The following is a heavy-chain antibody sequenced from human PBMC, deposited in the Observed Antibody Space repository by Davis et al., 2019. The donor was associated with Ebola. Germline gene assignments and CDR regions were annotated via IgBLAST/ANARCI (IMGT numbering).Heavy chain of an antibody. CDR3: ASQIAVAGNDAFDI. Sequence: PGGSLRLSCAASGFTFSSYGMHWVRQAPGKGLEWVAVISYDGSNKYYADSVKGRFTISRDNSKNTLYLQMNSLRAEDAAVYYCASQIAVAGNDAFDIWGQGTMVTVSS. D-gene: IGHD6-19*01. J-gene: IGHJ3*02. CDR1: GFTFSSYG. CDR2: ISYDGSNK. V-gene: IGHV3-30*03.